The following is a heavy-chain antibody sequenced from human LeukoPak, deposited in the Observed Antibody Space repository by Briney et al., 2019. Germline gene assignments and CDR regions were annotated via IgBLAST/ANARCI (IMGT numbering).Heavy chain of an antibody. D-gene: IGHD4-17*01. J-gene: IGHJ4*02. CDR2: ISSSSSTI. V-gene: IGHV3-48*02. CDR3: ASTVTGGFDY. Sequence: GGSLRLSCAASGFTFSTCSMNWVRQAPGKGLEWVSYISSSSSTIYYADSVKGRFTISRDNAKNSLYLQVNSLRDEDTAVYYCASTVTGGFDYWGQGTPATVSS. CDR1: GFTFSTCS.